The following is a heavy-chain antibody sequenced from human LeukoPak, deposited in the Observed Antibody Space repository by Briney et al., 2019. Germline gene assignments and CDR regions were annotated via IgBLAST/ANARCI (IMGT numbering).Heavy chain of an antibody. Sequence: GESLKISCKGSGYSFTSYWIGWVRQMPGKGLEWMGIIYPGDSDTRYSPSFQGQVTISADRSIRTAYLQWRSLKASDTAMYYCARHESVFSMDVWGRGTTVTVSS. CDR2: IYPGDSDT. V-gene: IGHV5-51*01. CDR3: ARHESVFSMDV. J-gene: IGHJ6*02. CDR1: GYSFTSYW.